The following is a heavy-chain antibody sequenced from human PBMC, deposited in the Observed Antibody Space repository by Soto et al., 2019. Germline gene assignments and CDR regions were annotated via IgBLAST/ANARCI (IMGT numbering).Heavy chain of an antibody. D-gene: IGHD3-10*01. CDR1: GGSISSTTYY. CDR3: ARNYASWNYLGPRALYCMDV. V-gene: IGHV4-39*01. J-gene: IGHJ6*02. Sequence: LQLQESGPGLVKPSETLSLTCTVSGGSISSTTYYWGWIRQPPGKGLEWIGSIYYSGNTYYNPSPNSRSSTSVDTSKYLFSPKLRSVPAADTAVYYWARNYASWNYLGPRALYCMDVWGQGNTVTVSS. CDR2: IYYSGNT.